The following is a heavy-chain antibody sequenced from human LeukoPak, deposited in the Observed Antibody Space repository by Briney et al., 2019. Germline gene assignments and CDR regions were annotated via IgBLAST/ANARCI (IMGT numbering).Heavy chain of an antibody. CDR2: IKQDGSEK. J-gene: IGHJ4*02. V-gene: IGHV3-7*01. Sequence: GGSLRLSCAASGFTFSSYWMSWVRQAPGKGLEWVANIKQDGSEKYYVDSVKGRFTISRDNAKNSLYLQMNSLRAEDTAVYYCARDPWVYGRSYSPYFDYWGQGTLVTVSS. CDR3: ARDPWVYGRSYSPYFDY. CDR1: GFTFSSYW. D-gene: IGHD1-26*01.